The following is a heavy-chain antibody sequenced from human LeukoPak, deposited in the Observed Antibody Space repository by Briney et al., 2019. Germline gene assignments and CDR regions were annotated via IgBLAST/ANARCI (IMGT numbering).Heavy chain of an antibody. J-gene: IGHJ4*02. Sequence: GGSLRLSCAASGFTLSSHSMNWVRQAPGKGLEWVSYISSGSSSIFYADSVKGRFTISRDNAKNSLYLQMNSLRDEDTAVYYCARGLAAAQTCFDYWGQGTLVTVSS. CDR3: ARGLAAAQTCFDY. D-gene: IGHD6-13*01. V-gene: IGHV3-48*02. CDR2: ISSGSSSI. CDR1: GFTLSSHS.